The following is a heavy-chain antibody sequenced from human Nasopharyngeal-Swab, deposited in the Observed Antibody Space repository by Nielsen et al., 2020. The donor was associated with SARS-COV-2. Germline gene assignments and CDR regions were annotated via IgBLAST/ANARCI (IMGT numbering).Heavy chain of an antibody. J-gene: IGHJ6*03. Sequence: GESLKISCAASGFTFSNYAMTWVRQAPGRGLEWVSSISGSGAHTYYADSVKGRFTISRDNSKNTVFLQMNSLRAEDTALYFCARDGYSYDFSSYYMDVWGKGTTVTVSS. CDR1: GFTFSNYA. V-gene: IGHV3-23*01. CDR3: ARDGYSYDFSSYYMDV. D-gene: IGHD5-18*01. CDR2: ISGSGAHT.